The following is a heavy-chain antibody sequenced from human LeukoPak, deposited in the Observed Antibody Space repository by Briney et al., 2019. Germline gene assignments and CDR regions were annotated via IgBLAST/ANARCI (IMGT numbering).Heavy chain of an antibody. CDR2: INHSGST. CDR1: GGSFSGYC. D-gene: IGHD3-9*01. CDR3: ARSRYFDWLLPLRGAGGFDY. J-gene: IGHJ4*02. V-gene: IGHV4-34*01. Sequence: PSETLSLTCAVYGGSFSGYCWSWIRQPPGKGLEWIGEINHSGSTNYNPSLKSRVTISVDTSKNQFSLKLSSVTAADTAVYYCARSRYFDWLLPLRGAGGFDYWGQGTLVTVSS.